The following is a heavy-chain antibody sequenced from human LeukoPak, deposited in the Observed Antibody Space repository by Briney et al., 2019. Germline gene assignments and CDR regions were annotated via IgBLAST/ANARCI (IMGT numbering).Heavy chain of an antibody. CDR1: GGSISRGDYY. CDR2: IYYSGST. Sequence: SETLSLTCTVSGGSISRGDYYWSWIRQPPGNGLEWIGYIYYSGSTYYNPSLKSRVAISLDTSKNQFSLQLISVTAADTAVYYCARTHGIVGATFFDYWGQGTLVTVSS. CDR3: ARTHGIVGATFFDY. D-gene: IGHD1-26*01. V-gene: IGHV4-30-4*08. J-gene: IGHJ4*02.